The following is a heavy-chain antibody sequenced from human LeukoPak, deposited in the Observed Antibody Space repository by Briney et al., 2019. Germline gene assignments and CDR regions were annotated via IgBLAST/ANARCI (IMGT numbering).Heavy chain of an antibody. J-gene: IGHJ4*02. V-gene: IGHV3-23*01. CDR3: AKHGYSSSWYYFDY. D-gene: IGHD6-13*01. CDR2: INGSGGST. CDR1: GFTFSSYA. Sequence: GGTLRLSCAASGFTFSSYAMSWVRHAPGQGLELLSAINGSGGSTYYADSVKGRFTNSRDNSKNTLYLQINSLRAEDTAVYYCAKHGYSSSWYYFDYRGQGTLVTVSS.